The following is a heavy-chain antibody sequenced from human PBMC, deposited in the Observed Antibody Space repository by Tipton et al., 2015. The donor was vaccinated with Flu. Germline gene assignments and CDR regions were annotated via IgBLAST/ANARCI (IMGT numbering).Heavy chain of an antibody. J-gene: IGHJ4*02. V-gene: IGHV3-49*03. Sequence: RSLRLSCAASGFTFGDYTMSWFRLPPGKGLEWVGFLRSKAYGGTADYAASVKGRFTVSRDDSQSIAYLQMNSLKTEDTAVYYCSRLGDRGDYEYWGQGTLVTVSS. CDR1: GFTFGDYT. CDR3: SRLGDRGDYEY. D-gene: IGHD4-17*01. CDR2: LRSKAYGGTA.